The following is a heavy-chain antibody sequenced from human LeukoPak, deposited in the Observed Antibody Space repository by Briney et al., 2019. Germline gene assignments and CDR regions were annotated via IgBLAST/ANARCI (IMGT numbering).Heavy chain of an antibody. J-gene: IGHJ4*02. Sequence: GMSLRLFCAASGFTFSNYAMHWVRQAPGKGLEWVAVISYDGTKQFYADSVKGRFTISRDDSRTTLYLQMNSLRPEDTAVYYCTRDANDFSPRYYFDYWGQGTLVTVSS. CDR3: TRDANDFSPRYYFDY. CDR2: ISYDGTKQ. CDR1: GFTFSNYA. D-gene: IGHD3-3*01. V-gene: IGHV3-30*04.